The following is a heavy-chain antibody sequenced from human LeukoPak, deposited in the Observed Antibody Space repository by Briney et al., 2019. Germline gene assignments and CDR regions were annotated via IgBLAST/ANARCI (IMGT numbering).Heavy chain of an antibody. D-gene: IGHD3-10*01. V-gene: IGHV3-48*03. CDR3: ARWDYYGSGSYQEDY. Sequence: PGGSLRLSCAASGFTFSSYEMNWVRQAPGKGLEWGSYISSSGSTIYYADSVKGRFTISRDNAKNSLYLQMNSLRAEDTAVYYCARWDYYGSGSYQEDYWGQGTLVTVSS. CDR1: GFTFSSYE. J-gene: IGHJ4*02. CDR2: ISSSGSTI.